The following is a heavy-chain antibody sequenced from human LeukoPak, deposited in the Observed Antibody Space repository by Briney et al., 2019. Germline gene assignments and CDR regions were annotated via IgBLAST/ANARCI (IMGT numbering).Heavy chain of an antibody. CDR2: ISTSSTHT. V-gene: IGHV3-21*05. J-gene: IGHJ4*02. Sequence: GGSLRLSCAASGFTFSSYAMSWVRQAPGKGLEWLSYISTSSTHTNYADSVRGRFTISRDNAKNSLYLQMNSLRAEDTAVYYCARCGGDCQRLDYWGQGTLVTVSS. CDR1: GFTFSSYA. CDR3: ARCGGDCQRLDY. D-gene: IGHD2-21*02.